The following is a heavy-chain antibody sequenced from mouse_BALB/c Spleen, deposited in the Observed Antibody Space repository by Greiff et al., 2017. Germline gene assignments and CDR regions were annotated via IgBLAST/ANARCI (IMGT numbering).Heavy chain of an antibody. CDR3: ARVRPTLDY. CDR1: GFTFSSFG. J-gene: IGHJ2*01. Sequence: EVMLVESGGGLVQPGGSRKLSCAASGFTFSSFGMHWVRQAPEKGLEWVAYISSGSSTIYYADTVKGRFTISRDNPKNTLFLQLTSLRSEDTAMYYCARVRPTLDYWGQGTTLTVAS. CDR2: ISSGSSTI. D-gene: IGHD1-2*01. V-gene: IGHV5-17*02.